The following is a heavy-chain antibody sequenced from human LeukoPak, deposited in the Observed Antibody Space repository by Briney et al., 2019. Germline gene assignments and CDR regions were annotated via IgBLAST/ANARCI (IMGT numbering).Heavy chain of an antibody. CDR2: IDPSDSYT. D-gene: IGHD6-19*01. J-gene: IGHJ4*02. CDR3: ARHSAGIVVAGK. V-gene: IGHV5-10-1*01. CDR1: GYSFTSYW. Sequence: HGESLRISSKGSGYSFTSYWISWVRQMPGKGLEWMGRIDPSDSYTNYSPSFQGHVTISADKSISTVYLQWSSLKASDTAMYYCARHSAGIVVAGKWGQGTLVTVSS.